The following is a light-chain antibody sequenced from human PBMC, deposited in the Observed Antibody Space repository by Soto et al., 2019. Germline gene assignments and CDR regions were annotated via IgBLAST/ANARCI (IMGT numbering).Light chain of an antibody. J-gene: IGLJ2*01. CDR2: DVS. Sequence: QSVLTQPASVSGSPGQSITISCTGTSSDVGGYNYVSWYQLHPAKAPKLMIYDVSNRPSGVSNRFSGSKSGNTASLTISGLQAEDEADYYCSSYSSSTIPVVFGGGTKLTVL. CDR3: SSYSSSTIPVV. V-gene: IGLV2-14*01. CDR1: SSDVGGYNY.